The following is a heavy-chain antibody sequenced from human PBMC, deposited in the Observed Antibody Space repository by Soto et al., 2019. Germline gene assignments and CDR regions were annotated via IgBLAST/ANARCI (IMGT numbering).Heavy chain of an antibody. V-gene: IGHV1-69*02. Sequence: QVQLVQSGAEVKKPGSAVKVSCKDSEGTFSTYSMFWVRQAPGQGLEWMGRIIPMLGIANYAQKFQGRVTITADKSTGTAYMELSSLRSEDTALYYCTIGSWSGEVFDIWGQGTMVTVSS. J-gene: IGHJ3*02. CDR1: EGTFSTYS. D-gene: IGHD2-21*01. CDR2: IIPMLGIA. CDR3: TIGSWSGEVFDI.